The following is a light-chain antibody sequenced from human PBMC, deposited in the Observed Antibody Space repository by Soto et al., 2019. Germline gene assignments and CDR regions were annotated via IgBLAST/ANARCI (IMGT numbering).Light chain of an antibody. Sequence: QSALTQPASVSGSPGQSITISCTGTSSDVGGYNYVSWYQQHPGKAPKLMIYEVSNRPSGVSNRFSGSKSGNTASLTISWIQAEDEADYYCSSYTSSSAVFGGGTKLTVL. V-gene: IGLV2-14*01. J-gene: IGLJ2*01. CDR1: SSDVGGYNY. CDR2: EVS. CDR3: SSYTSSSAV.